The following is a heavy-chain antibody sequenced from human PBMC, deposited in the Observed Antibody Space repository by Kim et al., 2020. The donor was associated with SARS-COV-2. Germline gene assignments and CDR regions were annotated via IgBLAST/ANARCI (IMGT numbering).Heavy chain of an antibody. CDR3: ARRMYATGWFGG. CDR2: IDYRGTT. D-gene: IGHD3-16*01. Sequence: SETLSLTCTVSGGSINSQYWSWIRQSPGKALEWIGYIDYRGTTDYNPALESRVTVSLDTSKNQFSLRLTSVTAADTAVYYCARRMYATGWFGGWGQGIL. CDR1: GGSINSQY. V-gene: IGHV4-59*11. J-gene: IGHJ4*02.